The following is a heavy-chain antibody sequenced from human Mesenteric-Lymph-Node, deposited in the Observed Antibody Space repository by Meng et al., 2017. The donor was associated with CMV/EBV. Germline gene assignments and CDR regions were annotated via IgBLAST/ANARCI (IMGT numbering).Heavy chain of an antibody. CDR1: GFTFSSYG. V-gene: IGHV3-30*02. D-gene: IGHD1-7*01. J-gene: IGHJ4*02. CDR3: AKRGAWNYADY. Sequence: GESLKISCAASGFTFSSYGMHWVRQAPGKGLEWVAVIWYDGSNKYYADSVKGRFTISRDNSKNTLYLQMNNLRVEDTAVYYCAKRGAWNYADYWGQGTLVTVSS. CDR2: IWYDGSNK.